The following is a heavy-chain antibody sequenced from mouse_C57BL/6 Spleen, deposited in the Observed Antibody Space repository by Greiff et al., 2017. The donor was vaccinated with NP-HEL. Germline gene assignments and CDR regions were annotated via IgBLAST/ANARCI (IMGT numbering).Heavy chain of an antibody. CDR1: GFSLTSYG. Sequence: VQLKESGPGLVQPSQSLSITCTVSGFSLTSYGVHWVRQSPGKGLEWLGVIWSGGSTDYNAAFISRLSISKDNSKSQVFFKMNSLQADDTAIYYCARNRGIYYGNYQDYWGQGTSVTVSS. V-gene: IGHV2-2*01. D-gene: IGHD2-1*01. J-gene: IGHJ4*01. CDR3: ARNRGIYYGNYQDY. CDR2: IWSGGST.